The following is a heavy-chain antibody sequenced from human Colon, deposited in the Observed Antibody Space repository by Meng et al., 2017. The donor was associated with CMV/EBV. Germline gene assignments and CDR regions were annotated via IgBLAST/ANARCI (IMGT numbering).Heavy chain of an antibody. D-gene: IGHD5-12*01. J-gene: IGHJ4*02. CDR1: GFSFSNSW. Sequence: GESLKISCAASGFSFSNSWMSWVRRAPGKGLEWVANIWQDGLEKYYAESVRGRFTISRANAKNSLYLQMNNLRPDDTAVYYCTRRRGYGGPFDYWGQEMLVTVSS. CDR3: TRRRGYGGPFDY. V-gene: IGHV3-7*01. CDR2: IWQDGLEK.